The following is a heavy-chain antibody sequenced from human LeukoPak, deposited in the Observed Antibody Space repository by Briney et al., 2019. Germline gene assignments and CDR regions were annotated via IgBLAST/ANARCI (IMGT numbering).Heavy chain of an antibody. CDR1: GGSISSSSYY. CDR2: IYYSGST. J-gene: IGHJ4*02. CDR3: ARHAHLRYFDH. D-gene: IGHD3-3*02. V-gene: IGHV4-39*01. Sequence: SETLSLTCTVSGGSISSSSYYWGWIRQPPGKGLEWIGSIYYSGSTYYNPSLKSRVTISVDTSKNQFSLKLSSVTAADTAVYYCARHAHLRYFDHWGQGTLVTVSS.